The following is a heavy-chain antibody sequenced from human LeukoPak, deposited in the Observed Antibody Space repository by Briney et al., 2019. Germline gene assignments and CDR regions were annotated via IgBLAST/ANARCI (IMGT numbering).Heavy chain of an antibody. CDR1: GFTFSSYA. D-gene: IGHD6-6*01. CDR2: ISSDGSNK. V-gene: IGHV3-30-3*01. CDR3: ARDDSSSSTCLDY. J-gene: IGHJ4*02. Sequence: PGGSLRLSCAASGFTFSSYAMPWVRQAPGKGLEWVAVISSDGSNKYYTDSVKGRFTISRDNSKNTLYLQMNSLRAEDTAVYYCARDDSSSSTCLDYWGQGTLVTVSS.